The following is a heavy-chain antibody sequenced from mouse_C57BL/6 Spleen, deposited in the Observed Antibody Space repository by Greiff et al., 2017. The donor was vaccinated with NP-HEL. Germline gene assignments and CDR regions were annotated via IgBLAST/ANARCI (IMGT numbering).Heavy chain of an antibody. J-gene: IGHJ4*01. CDR2: INPSSGYT. CDR1: GYTFTSYT. V-gene: IGHV1-4*01. Sequence: VQLQESGAELARPGASVKMSCKASGYTFTSYTMHWVKQRPGQGLEWIGYINPSSGYTKYNQKFKDKATLTADKSSSTAYMQLSSLTSEDSAVYYCARDYYGQAMDYWGQGTSVTVSS. CDR3: ARDYYGQAMDY. D-gene: IGHD1-1*01.